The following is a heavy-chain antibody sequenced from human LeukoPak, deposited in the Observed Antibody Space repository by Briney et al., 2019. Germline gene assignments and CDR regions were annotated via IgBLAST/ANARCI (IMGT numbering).Heavy chain of an antibody. J-gene: IGHJ4*02. D-gene: IGHD3-9*01. CDR3: GRECSYCDILTGYCLDY. CDR2: IIPILGIA. Sequence: ASVKVSCKASGGTFSSYAISWVRQAPGQGLEWTGRIIPILGIADYAQKFQGRVTITADKSTSTDYMELSSLGSEETVVYYCGRECSYCDILTGYCLDYWGQGTLVTVSS. V-gene: IGHV1-69*04. CDR1: GGTFSSYA.